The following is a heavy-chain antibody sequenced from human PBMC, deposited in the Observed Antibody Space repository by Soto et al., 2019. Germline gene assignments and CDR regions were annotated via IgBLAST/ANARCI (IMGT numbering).Heavy chain of an antibody. D-gene: IGHD6-13*01. CDR3: AKVGGSSWFDAFDI. Sequence: EVQLLESGGGLVQPGGSLRLSCAASGFTFSSYAMSWVRQAPGKGLEWVSTISGSGDNTYYADSVKGRFTISRDNSKNTLYPQMNSLRAEDTAVYYCAKVGGSSWFDAFDIWGQGTVVTVAS. CDR2: ISGSGDNT. V-gene: IGHV3-23*01. CDR1: GFTFSSYA. J-gene: IGHJ3*02.